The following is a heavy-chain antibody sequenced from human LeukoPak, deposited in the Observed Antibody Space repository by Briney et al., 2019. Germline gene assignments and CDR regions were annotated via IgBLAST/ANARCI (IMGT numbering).Heavy chain of an antibody. V-gene: IGHV4-61*01. D-gene: IGHD3-10*01. CDR3: ARDPGFGEIY. CDR2: VFYSGST. J-gene: IGHJ4*02. Sequence: SEALSLTCTVSGGSVSSGSYYWSWIRQPPGKGLEWIGYVFYSGSTNYNPSLKSRVTISVDTSKNQFSLELSSVTAADTAVYYCARDPGFGEIYWGQGTLVTVSS. CDR1: GGSVSSGSYY.